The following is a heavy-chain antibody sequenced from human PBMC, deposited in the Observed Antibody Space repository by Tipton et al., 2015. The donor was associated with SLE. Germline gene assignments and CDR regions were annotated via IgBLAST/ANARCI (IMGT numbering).Heavy chain of an antibody. D-gene: IGHD2-2*01. CDR3: AKGYCSSTSCSPGYFDY. J-gene: IGHJ4*02. CDR2: ISYDGSNK. CDR1: GFTFSSYG. V-gene: IGHV3-30*19. Sequence: SLRLSCAASGFTFSSYGMHWVRQAPGKGLEWVAVISYDGSNKYYADSVKGRFTISRDNSKNTLYLQMNSLRAEDTAVYYCAKGYCSSTSCSPGYFDYCGQGTLVTVSS.